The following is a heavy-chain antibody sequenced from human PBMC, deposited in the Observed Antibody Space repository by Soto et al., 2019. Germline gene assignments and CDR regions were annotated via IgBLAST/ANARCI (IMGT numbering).Heavy chain of an antibody. CDR2: IKFDGSEK. CDR1: GFIFSDYW. V-gene: IGHV3-7*03. Sequence: GGSLRLSSAASGFIFSDYWMSWVRQAPGKGPEWVANIKFDGSEKQYVDSVRGRFTISRDNSRNSLFLQMNSLRAGDTAVYYCVKDGGYCSSSTCYSPRNHYFDSWGQGTLVTVSS. CDR3: VKDGGYCSSSTCYSPRNHYFDS. J-gene: IGHJ4*02. D-gene: IGHD2-2*01.